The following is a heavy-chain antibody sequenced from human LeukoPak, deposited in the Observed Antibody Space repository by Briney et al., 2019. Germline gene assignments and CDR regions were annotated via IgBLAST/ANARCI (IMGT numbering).Heavy chain of an antibody. CDR3: AKEKIWFGEYGTGLDY. CDR2: ISWDGGST. Sequence: GGSLRLSCAASGFTFDDYAIHWVRHAPGKGLEWVSLISWDGGSTYYADSVKGRFTISRDNSKNSLYLQMNSLRAEDTALYYCAKEKIWFGEYGTGLDYWGQGTLVTVSS. V-gene: IGHV3-43D*04. D-gene: IGHD3-10*01. J-gene: IGHJ4*02. CDR1: GFTFDDYA.